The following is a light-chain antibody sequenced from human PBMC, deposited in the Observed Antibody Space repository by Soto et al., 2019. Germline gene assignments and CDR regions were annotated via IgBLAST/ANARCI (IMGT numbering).Light chain of an antibody. J-gene: IGKJ5*01. CDR1: QSFSSNY. Sequence: EIVLTQSPGTLSLSPGERATLSCRASQSFSSNYLAWYQQKPGRATRLLIYGTSFRATGIPDRFSGSESGTDFTLTSSRLEPEDFAVYYCQQYVSSPITFGQGTRLEIK. CDR3: QQYVSSPIT. V-gene: IGKV3-20*01. CDR2: GTS.